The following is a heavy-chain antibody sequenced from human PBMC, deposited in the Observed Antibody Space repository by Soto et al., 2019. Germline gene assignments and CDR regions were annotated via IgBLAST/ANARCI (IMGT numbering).Heavy chain of an antibody. CDR3: ARDTAMVMRENYYYYGMDV. CDR2: IYYSGST. Sequence: SETLFLTCTVSGGSIGSGGYYWSWIRQHPGKGLEWIGYIYYSGSTYYNPSLKSRVTISVDTSKNQFSLKLSSVTAADTAVYYCARDTAMVMRENYYYYGMDVWGQGTTVTVSS. CDR1: GGSIGSGGYY. V-gene: IGHV4-31*03. J-gene: IGHJ6*02. D-gene: IGHD5-18*01.